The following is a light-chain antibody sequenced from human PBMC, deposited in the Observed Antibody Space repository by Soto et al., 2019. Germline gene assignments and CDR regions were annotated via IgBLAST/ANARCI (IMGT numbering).Light chain of an antibody. Sequence: DIVLTQSPATLSLSPRQRATLSCRASQKISGYLAWYQQKPGQAPRLLIYDASNRATGIPVRFSGSGSGTDYTLTVSSLEPEDFATYYCQHYNSYSEAFGQGTKVELK. J-gene: IGKJ1*01. CDR1: QKISGY. V-gene: IGKV3-11*01. CDR3: QHYNSYSEA. CDR2: DAS.